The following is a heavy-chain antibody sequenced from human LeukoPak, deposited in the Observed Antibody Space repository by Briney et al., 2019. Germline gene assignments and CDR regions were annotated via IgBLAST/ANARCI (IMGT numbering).Heavy chain of an antibody. D-gene: IGHD4-23*01. CDR3: AKERQGGNSYGDEAFYFDY. V-gene: IGHV3-23*05. J-gene: IGHJ4*02. CDR1: GFNFMQYG. Sequence: PGGSLRLSCVGSGFNFMQYGMMWVRQAPGKGLEWVSTIHPSGINTHHADSVKGRFTISRDNSKNTLYLQMHSLRAEDTAIYYCAKERQGGNSYGDEAFYFDYWGQGTLVTVSS. CDR2: IHPSGINT.